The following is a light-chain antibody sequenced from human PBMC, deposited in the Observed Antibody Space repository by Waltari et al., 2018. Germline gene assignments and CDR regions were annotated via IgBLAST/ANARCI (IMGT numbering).Light chain of an antibody. V-gene: IGLV1-47*01. Sequence: QSVLTQAPSASGTPGPTVTISCFGSRSNLRNSYVYWYQHLPGTAPKLLIHWNHQRPSGIPDRFSASKSDTSASLIITGLRSEDEADYFCAAWLESLSGWVFGGGTKLTVL. CDR1: RSNLRNSY. CDR2: WNH. J-gene: IGLJ3*02. CDR3: AAWLESLSGWV.